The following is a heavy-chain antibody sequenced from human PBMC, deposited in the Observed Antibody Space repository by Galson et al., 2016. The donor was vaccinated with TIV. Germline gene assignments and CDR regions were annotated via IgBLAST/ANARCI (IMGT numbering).Heavy chain of an antibody. Sequence: SLRLSCAASGFTFSSYGMHWVRQAPGKGMEWVAVTLYDGTKKFYADSVKGRFTISKDNSKNTVSLEMNSLRLEDTAVYYCARDPRIYGDYLLAYFDYWGQGTTVTVSS. CDR3: ARDPRIYGDYLLAYFDY. D-gene: IGHD4-17*01. J-gene: IGHJ4*02. CDR2: TLYDGTKK. CDR1: GFTFSSYG. V-gene: IGHV3-30*03.